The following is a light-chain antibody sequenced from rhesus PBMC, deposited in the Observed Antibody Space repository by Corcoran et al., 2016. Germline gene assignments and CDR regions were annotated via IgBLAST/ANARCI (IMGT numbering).Light chain of an antibody. CDR2: SAS. J-gene: IGKJ2*01. V-gene: IGKV1-46*01. Sequence: DIQMTQSPSSLSASVGDTVTITCRASQSFSSRLAWYQQKPGKAPKLLIYSASILQSGVPSRFSGSKSGTDFTLTISSLQPEDIASYYCQQYYSSPHRFGQGTKVEIK. CDR1: QSFSSR. CDR3: QQYYSSPHR.